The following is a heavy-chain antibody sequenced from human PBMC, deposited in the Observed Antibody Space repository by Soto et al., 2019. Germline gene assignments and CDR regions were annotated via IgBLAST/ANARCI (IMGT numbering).Heavy chain of an antibody. J-gene: IGHJ4*02. Sequence: QVQLQESGPGLVKPSETLSLTCTVSSDSISSYYWSWIRQPPGKRLEWIGNNSYSGSTDYNPSLKSRVTISGDTSKNQFSLKVSSVTAADTAVYYCARGTSWQLPFDYWGQGTPVTVSS. CDR1: SDSISSYY. CDR3: ARGTSWQLPFDY. CDR2: NSYSGST. V-gene: IGHV4-59*01. D-gene: IGHD6-13*01.